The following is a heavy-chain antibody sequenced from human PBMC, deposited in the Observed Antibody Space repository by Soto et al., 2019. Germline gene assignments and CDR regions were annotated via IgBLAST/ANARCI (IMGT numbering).Heavy chain of an antibody. V-gene: IGHV4-59*08. D-gene: IGHD3-9*01. CDR2: IYYRGNT. Sequence: SETLSLTCTVAGGSISSYYWSWIRQPPGKGLEWIGYIYYRGNTNYNPSLKSRVTISLDTPKNQFSLKLSSVTAADTAVYYCARHPGYYDILTGYTTYYFDYWGQGILVTVSS. CDR1: GGSISSYY. CDR3: ARHPGYYDILTGYTTYYFDY. J-gene: IGHJ4*02.